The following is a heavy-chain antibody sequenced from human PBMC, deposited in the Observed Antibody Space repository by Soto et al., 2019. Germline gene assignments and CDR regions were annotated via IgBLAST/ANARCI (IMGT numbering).Heavy chain of an antibody. D-gene: IGHD2-2*01. Sequence: GGSLRLSCAASGFTFSNAWMNWVRQAPGKGLEWVGRIKSKTDGGTTDYAAPVKGRFTISRDDSKNTLYLQMNSLKTEDTAVYYCTTDMDCSSTSCSDYWGQGTLVTVSS. CDR3: TTDMDCSSTSCSDY. CDR2: IKSKTDGGTT. J-gene: IGHJ4*02. V-gene: IGHV3-15*07. CDR1: GFTFSNAW.